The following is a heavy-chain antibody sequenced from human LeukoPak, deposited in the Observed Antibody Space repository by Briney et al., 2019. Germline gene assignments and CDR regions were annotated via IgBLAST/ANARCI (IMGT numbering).Heavy chain of an antibody. Sequence: PSETLSLTCTVSGGYISSYYWSWIRQPPGKGLEWIGYIYYSGSSNYNPSLKSRVTISVDTSKNQFSLKLSSVTAADTAVYYCARLRRIAAAGWVFDYWGQGTLVTVSS. V-gene: IGHV4-59*08. J-gene: IGHJ4*02. CDR3: ARLRRIAAAGWVFDY. CDR1: GGYISSYY. CDR2: IYYSGSS. D-gene: IGHD6-13*01.